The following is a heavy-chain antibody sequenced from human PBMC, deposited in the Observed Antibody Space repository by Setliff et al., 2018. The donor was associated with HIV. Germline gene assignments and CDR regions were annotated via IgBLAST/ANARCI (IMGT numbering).Heavy chain of an antibody. CDR1: GDSMISRPYY. V-gene: IGHV4-39*01. D-gene: IGHD2-21*02. Sequence: LSLTCTVSGDSMISRPYYWGWIRQSPGKGLEWIGNIFYSGSIYSNPSLKSRINLSIDTSKNQFSLKLTSVTAADTAVYYCARFSVVVTAPGYWGRGTLVTV. CDR2: IFYSGSI. CDR3: ARFSVVVTAPGY. J-gene: IGHJ4*02.